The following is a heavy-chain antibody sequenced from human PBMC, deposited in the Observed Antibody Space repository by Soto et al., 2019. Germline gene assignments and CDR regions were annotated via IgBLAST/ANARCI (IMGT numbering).Heavy chain of an antibody. Sequence: QVQLVQSGAEVKKPGSSVKVSCKASGGTFSSYAICWVRQAPGQGLEWMGGIIPIFGTANYAQKLQGRVTITADESTSTAYMELSSLRSEDTAVYYCAGEVDSFYGMAVWGQGTTVTVSS. V-gene: IGHV1-69*12. CDR2: IIPIFGTA. J-gene: IGHJ6*02. D-gene: IGHD5-12*01. CDR3: AGEVDSFYGMAV. CDR1: GGTFSSYA.